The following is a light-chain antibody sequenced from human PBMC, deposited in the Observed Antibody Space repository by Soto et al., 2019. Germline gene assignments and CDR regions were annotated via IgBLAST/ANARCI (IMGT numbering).Light chain of an antibody. CDR3: QERSNVVT. CDR1: QSISTY. J-gene: IGKJ4*02. V-gene: IGKV3-11*01. CDR2: DSF. Sequence: EIVLTQSPATLSLSPGERATLSCRASQSISTYLAWYQQKPGQTPRLLIYDSFHRAPGIPARFSDSVSGTEFALSITSLESEDFAVYYCQERSNVVTFGGGTKVEI.